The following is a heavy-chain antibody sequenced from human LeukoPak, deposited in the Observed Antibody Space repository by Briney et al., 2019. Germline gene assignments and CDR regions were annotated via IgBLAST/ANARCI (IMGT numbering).Heavy chain of an antibody. Sequence: GGSLRLSCAASGFTFSSSAMSWVRQAPGKGLQWVSAISGSGGSTYYADSVKGRFTISRDNSKNTLYLQMNSLRAEDTAVYYCAKGGGRLGYYYYYMDVWGKGTTVTVSS. CDR3: AKGGGRLGYYYYYMDV. CDR2: ISGSGGST. V-gene: IGHV3-23*01. J-gene: IGHJ6*03. CDR1: GFTFSSSA. D-gene: IGHD3-10*01.